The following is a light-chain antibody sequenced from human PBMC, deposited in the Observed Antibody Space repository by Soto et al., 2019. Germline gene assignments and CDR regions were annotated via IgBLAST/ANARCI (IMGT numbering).Light chain of an antibody. V-gene: IGKV3-11*01. CDR3: QHRGT. CDR2: DAS. Sequence: EIVLTQSPATLSLSPGERATLSCRASQSVSNYLGWYQQKPGQAPRLLIYDASNRATGIPARFSGSGSGTDFTLTISSLEPEDFAVYYCQHRGTFGQGTRLDI. J-gene: IGKJ5*01. CDR1: QSVSNY.